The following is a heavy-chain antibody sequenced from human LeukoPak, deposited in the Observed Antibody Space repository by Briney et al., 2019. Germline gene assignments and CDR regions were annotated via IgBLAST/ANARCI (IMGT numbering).Heavy chain of an antibody. CDR3: ARLAGCTSSPNWFDP. Sequence: PSETLSVICAVYGGSFSGYYWSWIRKPPGKGLEWIGEINHSGSTNYNPSLKSRVTISVDTTKNQFSLKLSSVTAADTVVYYCARLAGCTSSPNWFDPWGQGTLVTVSS. V-gene: IGHV4-34*01. CDR1: GGSFSGYY. J-gene: IGHJ5*02. CDR2: INHSGST. D-gene: IGHD2-2*01.